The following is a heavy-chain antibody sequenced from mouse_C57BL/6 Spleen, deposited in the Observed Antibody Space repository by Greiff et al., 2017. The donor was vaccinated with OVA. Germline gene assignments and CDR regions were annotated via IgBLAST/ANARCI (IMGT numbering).Heavy chain of an antibody. CDR1: GYTFTDYE. CDR3: TRHYGSRDAMDY. Sequence: QVQLQQSGAELVRPGASVTLSCKASGYTFTDYEMHWVKQTPVHGLEWIGAIDPETGGTAYNQKFKGKAILTADKSSSTAYMELRSLTSEDSAVYYCTRHYGSRDAMDYWGQGTSVTVSS. D-gene: IGHD1-1*01. CDR2: IDPETGGT. V-gene: IGHV1-15*01. J-gene: IGHJ4*01.